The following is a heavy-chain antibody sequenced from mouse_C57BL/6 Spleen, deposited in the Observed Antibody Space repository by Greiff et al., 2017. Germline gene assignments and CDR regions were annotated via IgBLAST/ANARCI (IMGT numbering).Heavy chain of an antibody. D-gene: IGHD2-4*01. CDR3: AIYEYGGGFAY. CDR1: GYTFTTYP. CDR2: FHPYNDDT. V-gene: IGHV1-47*01. J-gene: IGHJ3*01. Sequence: QVQLKESGAELVKPGASVKMSCKASGYTFTTYPIEWMKQNHGKSLEWIGNFHPYNDDTKYNEKFKGKATLTVDKSSSTVYMELSRLTSDDSAVYYCAIYEYGGGFAYWGQGTLVTVSA.